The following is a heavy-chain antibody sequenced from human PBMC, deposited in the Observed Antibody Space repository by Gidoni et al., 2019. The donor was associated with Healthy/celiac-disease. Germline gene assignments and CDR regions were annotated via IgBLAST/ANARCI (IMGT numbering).Heavy chain of an antibody. CDR2: IYWNDDK. CDR3: AHTLFYYRCGELYYFDY. D-gene: IGHD3-10*01. CDR1: GFSLSTSGVG. J-gene: IGHJ4*02. Sequence: QITFKESGPTLVKPTQTLTLTFTFSGFSLSTSGVGVGWIRQPPGKALEWLALIYWNDDKRYSPSLKSRLTITKDTSKNQVVLTMTNMDPVDTATYYCAHTLFYYRCGELYYFDYWGQGTLVTVSS. V-gene: IGHV2-5*01.